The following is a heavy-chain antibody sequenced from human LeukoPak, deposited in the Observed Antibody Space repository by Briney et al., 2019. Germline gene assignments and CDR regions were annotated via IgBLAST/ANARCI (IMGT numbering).Heavy chain of an antibody. V-gene: IGHV3-7*03. CDR3: ARDFYYDSTRQYYFDY. D-gene: IGHD3-22*01. J-gene: IGHJ4*02. CDR1: GFTFSSYW. CDR2: IKQDGSEK. Sequence: GGSLRLSCAASGFTFSSYWMSWVRQAPGKGLEWVANIKQDGSEKYYVDSVKGRFTISRDNAKNSLYLQMNSLRAEDTAVYYCARDFYYDSTRQYYFDYWGQGTLVTVSS.